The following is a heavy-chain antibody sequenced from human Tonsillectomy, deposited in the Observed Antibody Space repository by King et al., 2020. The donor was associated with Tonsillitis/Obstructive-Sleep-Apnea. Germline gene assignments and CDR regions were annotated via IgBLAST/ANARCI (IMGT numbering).Heavy chain of an antibody. CDR3: ARQYSSWNYFDH. CDR2: IYYSGST. CDR1: GGSLNNYY. Sequence: VQLQESGPGLVKPSETLSLTCIVSGGSLNNYYWSWIRQSPGKGLEWIGHIYYSGSTNYNPSLKSRVTISVDTSKNQFSLRLSSVTAADTAVYYCARQYSSWNYFDHWGQGILVTVSS. V-gene: IGHV4-59*08. D-gene: IGHD5-18*01. J-gene: IGHJ4*02.